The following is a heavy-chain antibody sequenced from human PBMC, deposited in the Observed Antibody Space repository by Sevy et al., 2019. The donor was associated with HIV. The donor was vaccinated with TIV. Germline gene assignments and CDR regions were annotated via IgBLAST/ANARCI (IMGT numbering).Heavy chain of an antibody. J-gene: IGHJ6*02. CDR2: INTNTENP. D-gene: IGHD2-2*01. CDR3: ARDPTQIVVVPAALRDYYYYAMDV. V-gene: IGHV7-4-1*02. CDR1: GYTFTTYA. Sequence: ASVKVSCKASGYTFTTYAINWARQAPGPGLEWMGWINTNTENPTYAQGFTGRFVFSLDTSVSTAYLQISSLKTEETAVYFCARDPTQIVVVPAALRDYYYYAMDVWGQGTTVTVSS.